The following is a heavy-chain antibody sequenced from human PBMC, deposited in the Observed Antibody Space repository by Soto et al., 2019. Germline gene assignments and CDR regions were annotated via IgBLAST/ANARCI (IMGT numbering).Heavy chain of an antibody. D-gene: IGHD2-15*01. CDR3: ARGYSGVEIVVVVAATRYFDY. J-gene: IGHJ4*02. CDR2: INHSGST. Sequence: PSETLSLTCAVYGGSFSGYYWSWIRQPPGKGLEWIGEINHSGSTNYNPSLKSRVTISVDTSKNQFSLKLSSVTAADTAVYYCARGYSGVEIVVVVAATRYFDYWGQGTLVTVSS. CDR1: GGSFSGYY. V-gene: IGHV4-34*01.